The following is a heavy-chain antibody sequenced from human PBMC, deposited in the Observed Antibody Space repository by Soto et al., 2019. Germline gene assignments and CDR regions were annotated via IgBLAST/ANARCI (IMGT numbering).Heavy chain of an antibody. CDR1: GDGVSCKC. CDR3: ARVRSPPYYDIWTGYPPFDY. J-gene: IGHJ4*02. V-gene: IGHV1-18*01. CDR2: ISAYNGNT. D-gene: IGHD3-9*01. Sequence: APGQVTSEGGGDGVSCKCMRWARQATGQWLEWMGWISAYNGNTNYAQKLQGRVTMTTDTSTSTAYMELRSLRSDDTAVYYCARVRSPPYYDIWTGYPPFDYWGQGTLVTVSS.